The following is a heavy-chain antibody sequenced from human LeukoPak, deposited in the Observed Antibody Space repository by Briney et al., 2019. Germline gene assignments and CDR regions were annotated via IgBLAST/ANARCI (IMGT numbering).Heavy chain of an antibody. Sequence: PGGSLRLSCVASGFTFTGHSMHWVRQAHGKGLNWVAVVGVDERTIFYADSVQGRFTISRDNSKNTLYLQMNSLRAEDTAVYYCAKDYFTGYFDYWGQGALVTVSS. J-gene: IGHJ4*02. CDR1: GFTFTGHS. D-gene: IGHD2/OR15-2a*01. CDR3: AKDYFTGYFDY. V-gene: IGHV3-30*04. CDR2: VGVDERTI.